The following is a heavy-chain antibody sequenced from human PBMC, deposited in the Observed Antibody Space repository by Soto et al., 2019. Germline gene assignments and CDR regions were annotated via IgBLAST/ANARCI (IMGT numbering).Heavy chain of an antibody. V-gene: IGHV1-3*01. CDR1: GYTFTSYA. D-gene: IGHD5-18*01. Sequence: GASVKVSCKASGYTFTSYAMHWVRQAPGQRLEWMGWINAGNGNTKYSQKFQGRVTITRDTSASTAYMELSSLRSEDTAVYYCAAVPIGYSYGYPTGYYYMDVWGKGTTVTVSS. CDR3: AAVPIGYSYGYPTGYYYMDV. CDR2: INAGNGNT. J-gene: IGHJ6*03.